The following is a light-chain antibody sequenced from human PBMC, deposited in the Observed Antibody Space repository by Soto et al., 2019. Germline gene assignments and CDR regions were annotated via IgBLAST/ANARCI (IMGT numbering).Light chain of an antibody. CDR3: QQYYSTPFT. Sequence: DIVMTQCPDSLAVSLGERATINCKSSQSVLYSSNNKNYLAWYQQKPGQPPKLLIYWASTRESGVPDRFSGSGSGTDFTLTISSLQAEDVAVYYCQQYYSTPFTFGPGTKLDIK. V-gene: IGKV4-1*01. CDR1: QSVLYSSNNKNY. CDR2: WAS. J-gene: IGKJ3*01.